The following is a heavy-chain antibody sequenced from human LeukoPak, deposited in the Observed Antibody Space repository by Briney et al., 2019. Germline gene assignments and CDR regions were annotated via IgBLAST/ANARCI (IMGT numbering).Heavy chain of an antibody. CDR1: GGSFSGYY. Sequence: SETLSLTCAVYGGSFSGYYWSWIRQPPGKGLEWIGEINHSGSTNYNPSLKSRVTISVDTSKNQFSLKLSSVTAADTAVYYCARVLPPPTYDSSGYSVGYFDYWGQGTLVTVSS. CDR2: INHSGST. CDR3: ARVLPPPTYDSSGYSVGYFDY. J-gene: IGHJ4*02. V-gene: IGHV4-34*01. D-gene: IGHD3-22*01.